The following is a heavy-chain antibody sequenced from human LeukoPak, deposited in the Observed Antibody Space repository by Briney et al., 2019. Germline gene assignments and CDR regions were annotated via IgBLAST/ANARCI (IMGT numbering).Heavy chain of an antibody. CDR3: ARDGLEYYYDEYYFDY. D-gene: IGHD3-22*01. J-gene: IGHJ4*02. CDR1: GFTFSSYA. Sequence: GGSLRLSCAASGFTFSSYAMHWVRQAPGKGLEWVAVISYDGSNKYYADSVKGRFTISRDNSKNTLYLQMNSLRAEDTAVYYCARDGLEYYYDEYYFDYWGQGTLVTVSS. CDR2: ISYDGSNK. V-gene: IGHV3-30*04.